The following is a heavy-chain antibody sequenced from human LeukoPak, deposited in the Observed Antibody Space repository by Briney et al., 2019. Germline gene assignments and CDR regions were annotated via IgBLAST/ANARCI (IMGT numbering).Heavy chain of an antibody. J-gene: IGHJ5*02. CDR2: INSDGSTT. Sequence: GGSLRLSCAASGFTFSSYWMHWVRQAPGKGLVWVSRINSDGSTTGNADSVKGRFTISRDNSKNTLYMDMNSLRAEDTAVYYCAKRGNTISFFDPWGQGTLVTVSS. CDR3: AKRGNTISFFDP. V-gene: IGHV3-74*01. CDR1: GFTFSSYW. D-gene: IGHD5-24*01.